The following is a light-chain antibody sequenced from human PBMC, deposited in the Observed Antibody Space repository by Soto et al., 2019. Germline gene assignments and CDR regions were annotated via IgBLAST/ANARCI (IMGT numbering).Light chain of an antibody. Sequence: QPVLTQPPSASGTPGQRVTISCSGSTSNIGSNNVNWYQHLPGTAPKLLIYSHDQRPSGVPDRFSGSKSGTSASLAISGLQSEDEGAYYCATWDDSLNAWVFGGGTKLTVL. J-gene: IGLJ3*02. V-gene: IGLV1-44*01. CDR2: SHD. CDR1: TSNIGSNN. CDR3: ATWDDSLNAWV.